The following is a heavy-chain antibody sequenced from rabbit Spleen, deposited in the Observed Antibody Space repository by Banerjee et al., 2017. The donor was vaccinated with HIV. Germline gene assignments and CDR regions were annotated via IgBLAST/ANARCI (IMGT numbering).Heavy chain of an antibody. Sequence: QSLLVFGGGRVKPGGTLPLTCSTSAADIISYGISMIRQAPGTGRGWNAYIFTSTGTTWYASWAKGRFTFSKTASTTVTLQMTSLTAADTATYFCAREIHSDYAMGIDLWGQGTLVTVS. J-gene: IGHJ3*01. CDR3: AREIHSDYAMGIDL. CDR1: AADIISYG. D-gene: IGHD3-1*01. CDR2: IFTSTGTT. V-gene: IGHV1S40*01.